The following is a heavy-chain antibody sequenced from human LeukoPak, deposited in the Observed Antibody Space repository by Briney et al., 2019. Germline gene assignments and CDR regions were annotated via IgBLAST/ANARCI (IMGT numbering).Heavy chain of an antibody. CDR1: GYTFTGYY. Sequence: GASVKVSCKASGYTFTGYYMHWVRQAPGQGLEWMGWINPNSGGTNYAQKFQGRVTMTRDTSISTAYMELSRLRSDDTAVYYCARDRVRIAAAGTVYFQHWGQGTLVTVSS. D-gene: IGHD6-13*01. V-gene: IGHV1-2*02. CDR3: ARDRVRIAAAGTVYFQH. CDR2: INPNSGGT. J-gene: IGHJ1*01.